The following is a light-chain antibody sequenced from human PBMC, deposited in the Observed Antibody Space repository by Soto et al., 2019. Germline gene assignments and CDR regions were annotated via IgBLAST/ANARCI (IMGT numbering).Light chain of an antibody. V-gene: IGKV1-27*01. J-gene: IGKJ1*01. CDR3: QKYNSALWT. Sequence: DIHITQSPSSLSASVGDRVTITCRASQGISNYLAWYQQKPGKVPKLLIYAASTLQSGVPSRFSGSGSGTDFTLTISSLQPEDVATYYCQKYNSALWTFGQGTKVDIK. CDR1: QGISNY. CDR2: AAS.